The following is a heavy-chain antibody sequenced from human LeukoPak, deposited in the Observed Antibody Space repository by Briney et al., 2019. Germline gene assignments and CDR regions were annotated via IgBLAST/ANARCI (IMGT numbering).Heavy chain of an antibody. CDR2: TIPIFGTA. D-gene: IGHD3-22*01. CDR3: ARVRGWHYYDSSGAFDY. V-gene: IGHV1-69*05. Sequence: ASVKVSCKASGGTFSSYAISWVRQAPGQGLEWMGGTIPIFGTANYAQKFQGRVTITTDESTSTAYMELSSLRSEDTAVYYCARVRGWHYYDSSGAFDYWGQGTLVTVSS. CDR1: GGTFSSYA. J-gene: IGHJ4*02.